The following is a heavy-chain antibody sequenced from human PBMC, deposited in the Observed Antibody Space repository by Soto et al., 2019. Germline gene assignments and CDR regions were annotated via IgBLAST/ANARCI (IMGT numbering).Heavy chain of an antibody. CDR2: INHSGST. D-gene: IGHD2-2*01. CDR3: ARQGDIVVVPAAHFDY. Sequence: SETLSLTCSVYGGSFSGYYWSWIRQPPGKGLEWIGEINHSGSTNYNPSLKSRVTISVDTSKNQFSLKLSSVTAADTAVYYCARQGDIVVVPAAHFDYWGQGTLVTVSS. J-gene: IGHJ4*02. CDR1: GGSFSGYY. V-gene: IGHV4-34*01.